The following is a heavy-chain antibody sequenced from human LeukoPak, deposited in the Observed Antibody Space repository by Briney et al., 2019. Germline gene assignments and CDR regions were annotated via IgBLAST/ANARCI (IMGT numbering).Heavy chain of an antibody. Sequence: ASVKVSCKASGYTFTGYYMHWVRQAPGQGLEWMGWINPNSGGTNYAQKFQGRVTMARDTSISTAYMELSRLRSDDTAVYYCAGDGYYYDSSGYYAEWGQGTLVTVSS. CDR3: AGDGYYYDSSGYYAE. CDR1: GYTFTGYY. D-gene: IGHD3-22*01. CDR2: INPNSGGT. J-gene: IGHJ4*02. V-gene: IGHV1-2*02.